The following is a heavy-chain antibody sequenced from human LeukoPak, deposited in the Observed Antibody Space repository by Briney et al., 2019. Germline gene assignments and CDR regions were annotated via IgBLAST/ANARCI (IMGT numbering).Heavy chain of an antibody. Sequence: PGGSLRRSCAASGFTFSSFGMNWVRQAPGKGLEWISYISSTSSTIYYADSVKGRFTISRDSAKNSLYLQMNSLRAEDTAVYYCARHYSGAYGLGYWGQGTLVTVSS. D-gene: IGHD1-26*01. CDR2: ISSTSSTI. J-gene: IGHJ4*02. CDR3: ARHYSGAYGLGY. V-gene: IGHV3-48*01. CDR1: GFTFSSFG.